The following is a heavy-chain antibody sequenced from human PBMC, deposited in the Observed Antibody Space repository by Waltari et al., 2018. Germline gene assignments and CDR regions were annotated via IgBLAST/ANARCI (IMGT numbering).Heavy chain of an antibody. Sequence: EVQLVESGGGLIQPGGSLRLSCAASGFTVTSHYMSWVRQAPGKGLEWVSVIYTGGSTFYADSVKGRFIISRDNSKNTLYVQMNSLRAEDTAVYYCAREPYDSRDWGQGTLVTVSS. CDR3: AREPYDSRD. V-gene: IGHV3-53*01. CDR2: IYTGGST. D-gene: IGHD3-22*01. CDR1: GFTVTSHY. J-gene: IGHJ4*02.